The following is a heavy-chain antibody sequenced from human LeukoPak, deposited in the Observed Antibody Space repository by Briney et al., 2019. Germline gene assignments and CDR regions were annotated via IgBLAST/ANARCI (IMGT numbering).Heavy chain of an antibody. CDR3: AKDLGWDSSSWFDP. Sequence: GGSLRLSCAASGFTFSSHAMSWVRQAPGKGLEWVSAISGSAGSTYYADSVKGRFTISRDNSKNTLYLQMNSLRAEDTAVYYCAKDLGWDSSSWFDPWGQGTLVTVSS. D-gene: IGHD6-13*01. J-gene: IGHJ5*02. V-gene: IGHV3-23*01. CDR1: GFTFSSHA. CDR2: ISGSAGST.